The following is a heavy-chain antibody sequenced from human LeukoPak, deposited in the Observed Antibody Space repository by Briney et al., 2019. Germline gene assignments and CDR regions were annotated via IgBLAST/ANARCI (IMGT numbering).Heavy chain of an antibody. Sequence: PGGSLRLSCAASGFTFDDYAMHWVRQAPGKGLEWVSGISWNSGSIGYADSVKGRFTISRDNAKNSLYLQMNSLRAEDTAVYYCARDPRNYYGAGMDVWGQGTTVTVSS. V-gene: IGHV3-9*01. CDR2: ISWNSGSI. J-gene: IGHJ6*02. CDR3: ARDPRNYYGAGMDV. CDR1: GFTFDDYA. D-gene: IGHD3-10*01.